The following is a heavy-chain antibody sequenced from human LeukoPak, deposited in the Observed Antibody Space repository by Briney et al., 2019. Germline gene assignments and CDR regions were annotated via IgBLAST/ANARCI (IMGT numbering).Heavy chain of an antibody. D-gene: IGHD5-18*01. Sequence: SLKVSCKTSVGTFCSYAISLVRPAPGERLEWMGGIIPIFVTTNNTHKCQSTVTIITDEPTRTPSTELSSLRAVDTAVYYSARSNLGESEYSPHAFDIWGQGTMVTVSS. J-gene: IGHJ3*02. V-gene: IGHV1-69*05. CDR1: VGTFCSYA. CDR3: ARSNLGESEYSPHAFDI. CDR2: IIPIFVTT.